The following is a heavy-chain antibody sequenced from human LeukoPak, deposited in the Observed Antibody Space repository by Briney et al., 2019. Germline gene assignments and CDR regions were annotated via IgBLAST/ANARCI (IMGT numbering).Heavy chain of an antibody. CDR3: TRHDDYVWGSYREFDY. D-gene: IGHD3-16*02. V-gene: IGHV3-73*01. J-gene: IGHJ4*02. CDR1: GFTFSGSA. Sequence: GGSLRLSCAASGFTFSGSAMHWVRQASGKGLEWVGRIRSKANSYATAYAASVKGRFTISRDDSKNTAYLQMNSLKTEDTAVYYCTRHDDYVWGSYREFDYWGQGTLVTVSS. CDR2: IRSKANSYAT.